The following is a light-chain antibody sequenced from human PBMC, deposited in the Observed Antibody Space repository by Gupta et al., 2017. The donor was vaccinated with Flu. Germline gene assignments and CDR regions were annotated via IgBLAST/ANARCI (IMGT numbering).Light chain of an antibody. Sequence: PGQTASITCSGDKLGDKYACWYQQKPGQSPVLVIYQDSKRPSGIPGRFSGSNSGNTATLTISGTQAMDEADYYCQAWDSSTAVVFGGGTKLTVL. CDR1: KLGDKY. CDR2: QDS. J-gene: IGLJ2*01. CDR3: QAWDSSTAVV. V-gene: IGLV3-1*01.